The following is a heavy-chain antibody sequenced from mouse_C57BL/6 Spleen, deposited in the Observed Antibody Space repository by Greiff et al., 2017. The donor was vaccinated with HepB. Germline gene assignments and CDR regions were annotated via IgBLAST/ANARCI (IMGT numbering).Heavy chain of an antibody. D-gene: IGHD1-1*01. J-gene: IGHJ4*01. CDR1: GYAFSSSW. CDR3: ASEDDYGSSYYAMDY. V-gene: IGHV1-82*01. CDR2: IYPGDGDT. Sequence: LVESGPELVKPGASVKISCKASGYAFSSSWMNWVKQRPGKGLEWIGRIYPGDGDTNYNGKFKGKATLTADKSSSTAYMQLSSLTSEDSAVYFCASEDDYGSSYYAMDYWGQGTSVTVSS.